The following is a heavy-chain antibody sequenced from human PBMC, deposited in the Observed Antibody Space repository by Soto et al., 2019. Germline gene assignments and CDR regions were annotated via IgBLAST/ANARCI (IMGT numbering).Heavy chain of an antibody. CDR2: ISPKSNYR. Sequence: QIQLVESGGGLVKSGGSLRLSYAASGFSFSDYYMTWVRQAPGKGLEWLSYISPKSNYREYADSVKGRHTISRDNAQKSLLLQIQRLGADEPGVYYRVRGGGGGPFDSWGQGTLGPVSS. CDR1: GFSFSDYY. V-gene: IGHV3-11*05. CDR3: VRGGGGGPFDS. J-gene: IGHJ4*02. D-gene: IGHD3-16*01.